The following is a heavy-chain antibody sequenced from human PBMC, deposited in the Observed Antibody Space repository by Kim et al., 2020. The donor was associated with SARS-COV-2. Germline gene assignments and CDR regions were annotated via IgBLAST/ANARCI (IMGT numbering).Heavy chain of an antibody. D-gene: IGHD2-15*01. Sequence: KFQGRVTITADKSTSTAYMELSSLRSEDTAVYYCARDVGGYCSGGSCQDYWGQGTLVTVSS. J-gene: IGHJ4*02. CDR3: ARDVGGYCSGGSCQDY. V-gene: IGHV1-69*04.